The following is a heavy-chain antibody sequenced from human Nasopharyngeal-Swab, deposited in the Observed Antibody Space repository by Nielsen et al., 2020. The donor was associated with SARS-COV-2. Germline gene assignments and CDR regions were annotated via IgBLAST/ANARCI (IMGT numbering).Heavy chain of an antibody. J-gene: IGHJ6*01. CDR2: VYTSGST. CDR3: ARSGTTKYGLDV. Sequence: SETLSLTCSVSGGSISGYFLSWIRQPAGEGLEWIGRVYTSGSTNYNPSLKSRVTISIDMSENQFSLELSTVTAADTAFYYCARSGTTKYGLDVWGQGTTVIVSS. CDR1: GGSISGYF. V-gene: IGHV4-4*07. D-gene: IGHD1-1*01.